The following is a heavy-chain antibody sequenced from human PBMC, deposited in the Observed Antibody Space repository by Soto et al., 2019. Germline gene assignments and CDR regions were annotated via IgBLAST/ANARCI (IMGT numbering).Heavy chain of an antibody. CDR2: ISSSGTYV. CDR1: GFTFSTHA. D-gene: IGHD1-1*01. Sequence: LRLSCAGSGFTFSTHAMVWVRQAPGKGLEWVSSISSSGTYVYYADSVEGRFTIFRDDARNSVYLQMNSLTVEDTAVYYCARDGNYHEFWGQGTPVTVSS. CDR3: ARDGNYHEF. V-gene: IGHV3-21*01. J-gene: IGHJ4*02.